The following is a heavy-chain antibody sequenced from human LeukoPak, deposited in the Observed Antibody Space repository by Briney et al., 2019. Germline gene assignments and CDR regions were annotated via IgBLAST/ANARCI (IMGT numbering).Heavy chain of an antibody. CDR1: GGSISNYY. J-gene: IGHJ4*02. D-gene: IGHD2-2*01. Sequence: SQTLSLTCTVSGGSISNYYWSWIRQPPGERMEWIGYVYYTGTINYNPSLKSRVTISVDTSKNQFSLKLSSVTAADTAMYYCAKEIEGLGVPARRWFDNWGQGTLVTVSS. CDR3: AKEIEGLGVPARRWFDN. CDR2: VYYTGTI. V-gene: IGHV4-59*01.